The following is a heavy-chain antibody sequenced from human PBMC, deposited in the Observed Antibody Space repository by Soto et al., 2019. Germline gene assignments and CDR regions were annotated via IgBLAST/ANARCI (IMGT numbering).Heavy chain of an antibody. CDR2: IKQDGSQK. Sequence: PGGSLRLSCAVSGFTFSNYWMSWVRQAPGKGLEWVANIKQDGSQKYYVDSLKGRFTISRDNAKNSLYLQMNSLRAEDTAVYYCARIGYSSSSFDYWXQGTLVTVSS. CDR3: ARIGYSSSSFDY. J-gene: IGHJ4*02. V-gene: IGHV3-7*01. CDR1: GFTFSNYW. D-gene: IGHD6-6*01.